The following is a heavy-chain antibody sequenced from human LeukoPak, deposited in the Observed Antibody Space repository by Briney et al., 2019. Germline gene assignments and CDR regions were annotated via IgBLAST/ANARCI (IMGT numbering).Heavy chain of an antibody. J-gene: IGHJ4*02. CDR2: ISGSSSTT. CDR1: GFTFSSYA. Sequence: GGSLRLSCAASGFTFSSYAMSWVRQAPGKGLEWVSAISGSSSTTFYADSVKGRFTISRDNSMDTLFLQMNSLRAEDTAVYYCAKTRGRLQYYFDYWGQGTLVTVSS. D-gene: IGHD5-24*01. V-gene: IGHV3-23*01. CDR3: AKTRGRLQYYFDY.